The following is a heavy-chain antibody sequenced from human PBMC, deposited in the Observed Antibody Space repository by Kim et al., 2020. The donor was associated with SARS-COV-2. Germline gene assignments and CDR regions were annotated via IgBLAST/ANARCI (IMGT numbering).Heavy chain of an antibody. D-gene: IGHD6-13*01. J-gene: IGHJ4*02. Sequence: SETLSLTCAVYGGSFSGYYWSWIRQPPGKGLEWIGEINHSGSTNYNPSLKSRVTISVDTSKNQFSLKLSSVTAADTAVYYCARIRPRWGQQLVRGQNFDYWGQGTLVTVSS. CDR2: INHSGST. V-gene: IGHV4-34*01. CDR1: GGSFSGYY. CDR3: ARIRPRWGQQLVRGQNFDY.